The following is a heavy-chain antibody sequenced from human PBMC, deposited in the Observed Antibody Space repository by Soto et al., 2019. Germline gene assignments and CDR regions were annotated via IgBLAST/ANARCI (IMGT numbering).Heavy chain of an antibody. CDR1: GGSISSGDYY. J-gene: IGHJ5*02. V-gene: IGHV4-30-4*01. Sequence: PSETLSLTCTVSGGSISSGDYYWSWIRQPPGKGLEWIGYIYYSGSTYYNPSLKSRVTISVDTSKNQFSLKLSSVTAADTAVYYCARGWSSSSWYLRAGYYNWFDPWGQGTLVTVSS. CDR3: ARGWSSSSWYLRAGYYNWFDP. CDR2: IYYSGST. D-gene: IGHD6-13*01.